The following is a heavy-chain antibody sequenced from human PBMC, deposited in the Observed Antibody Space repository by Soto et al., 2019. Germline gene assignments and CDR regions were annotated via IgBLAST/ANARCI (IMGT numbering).Heavy chain of an antibody. D-gene: IGHD6-19*01. Sequence: GASVKVSCKASGYTFTSYDMHWVRQAPGQGLEWMGIINPSGGSTSYAQKFQGRVTMTRDTSTSTVYMELSSLRSEDTAVYYCARLFSVAGSTDYYYYGMDVWGQGTTVTVSS. CDR2: INPSGGST. J-gene: IGHJ6*02. CDR1: GYTFTSYD. CDR3: ARLFSVAGSTDYYYYGMDV. V-gene: IGHV1-46*01.